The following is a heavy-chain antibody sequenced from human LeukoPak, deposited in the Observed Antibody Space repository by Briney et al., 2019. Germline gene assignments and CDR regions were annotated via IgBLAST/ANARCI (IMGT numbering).Heavy chain of an antibody. CDR2: ISYSGNT. J-gene: IGHJ4*02. CDR3: ARQGGYIAPLAL. D-gene: IGHD5-12*01. Sequence: SETLSLTCTVSGGSISSYYWSRIRQPPGKGLEWIGYISYSGNTNYNPSLKSRVTISVDTSKNQFSLKLTSVTAADTAVYYCARQGGYIAPLALWGQGTLVTVSA. CDR1: GGSISSYY. V-gene: IGHV4-59*08.